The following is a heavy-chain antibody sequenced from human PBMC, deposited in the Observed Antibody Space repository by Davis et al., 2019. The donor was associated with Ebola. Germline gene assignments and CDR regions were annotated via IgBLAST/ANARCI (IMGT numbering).Heavy chain of an antibody. CDR2: INPRDSDT. CDR3: ARLKAASALRFYYGMDV. J-gene: IGHJ6*04. V-gene: IGHV5-51*01. CDR1: EYSFTDYW. D-gene: IGHD6-13*01. Sequence: GESLKISCTGSEYSFTDYWIGWVRQMPGKGLECMGIINPRDSDTRYSPSFQGQVTISADKSITTAYLQWSSLKASDTAVYYCARLKAASALRFYYGMDVWGKGTTVTVSS.